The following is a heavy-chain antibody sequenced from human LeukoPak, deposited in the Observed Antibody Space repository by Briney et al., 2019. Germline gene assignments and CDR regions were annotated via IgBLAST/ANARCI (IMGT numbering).Heavy chain of an antibody. CDR1: GFTFSISA. CDR3: AKDFWFLEWLSFDY. D-gene: IGHD3-3*01. Sequence: GGSLRLSCAASGFTFSISAVSWVRQAPGKGLEWVSAISNSGGSTYYTDSVKGRFTISRDNSKNTLYLQMNSLRAEDTAVYYCAKDFWFLEWLSFDYWGQGTLVTVSS. CDR2: ISNSGGST. J-gene: IGHJ4*02. V-gene: IGHV3-23*01.